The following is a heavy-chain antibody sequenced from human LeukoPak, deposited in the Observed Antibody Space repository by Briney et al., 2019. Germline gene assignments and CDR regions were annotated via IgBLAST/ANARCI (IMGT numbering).Heavy chain of an antibody. CDR2: IKEDGSEK. Sequence: GGSLRLSCAASGFTFSSYWMSWVRQAPGKGLEWVAKIKEDGSEKYYVDSVKGRFTISRDNAKNSLHLQMNSLRVEDTAVYYCARCYDFWSGSSYYYMDVWGKGTTVTVSS. J-gene: IGHJ6*03. CDR3: ARCYDFWSGSSYYYMDV. D-gene: IGHD3-3*01. V-gene: IGHV3-7*01. CDR1: GFTFSSYW.